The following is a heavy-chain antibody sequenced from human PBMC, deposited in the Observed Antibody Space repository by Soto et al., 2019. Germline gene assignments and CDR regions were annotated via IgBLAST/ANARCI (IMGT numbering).Heavy chain of an antibody. D-gene: IGHD3-3*01. J-gene: IGHJ4*02. CDR3: AHRILRTVFGLVTTTAIYFDF. CDR1: GFSLTTSGVG. V-gene: IGHV2-5*02. Sequence: QITLIESGPPVVKPAETLTLTCTFSGFSLTTSGVGVGWIRQSPGKAPEWLALIYWDDDKRYSASLKSRLTITKDTSKNQVVLTMASVDPADTATYYCAHRILRTVFGLVTTTAIYFDFWGQGTPVVVSS. CDR2: IYWDDDK.